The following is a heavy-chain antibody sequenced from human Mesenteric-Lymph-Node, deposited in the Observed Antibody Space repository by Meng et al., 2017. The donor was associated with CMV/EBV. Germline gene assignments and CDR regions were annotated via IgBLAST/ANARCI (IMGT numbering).Heavy chain of an antibody. J-gene: IGHJ5*02. Sequence: ASVKVSCKASGYTFTAHYIHWVRQAPGQGLEWMGWISPNSGGTIYAQKFQGRVTMTRDTSISTAYMELSRLRSDDTAVYYCARSYSSSSGWFDPWGQGTLVTVSS. CDR2: ISPNSGGT. V-gene: IGHV1-2*02. D-gene: IGHD6-6*01. CDR3: ARSYSSSSGWFDP. CDR1: GYTFTAHY.